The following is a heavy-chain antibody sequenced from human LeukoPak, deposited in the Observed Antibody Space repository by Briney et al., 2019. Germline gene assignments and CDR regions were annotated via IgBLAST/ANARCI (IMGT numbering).Heavy chain of an antibody. D-gene: IGHD1-26*01. J-gene: IGHJ4*02. V-gene: IGHV4-34*01. CDR1: GGSFSDYY. CDR2: INHSGDT. Sequence: SETLSLTCAVYGGSFSDYYWNWIRQPPGKGLEWIGEINHSGDTNYNPSLKSRVTISIDTSKNQFSLRLSSMTDADTAVYYCAREGSGSYLVDYWGQGTLVTVSS. CDR3: AREGSGSYLVDY.